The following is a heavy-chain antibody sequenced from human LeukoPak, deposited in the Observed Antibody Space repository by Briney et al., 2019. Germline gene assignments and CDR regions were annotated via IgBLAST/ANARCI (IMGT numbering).Heavy chain of an antibody. V-gene: IGHV3-15*01. J-gene: IGHJ4*02. Sequence: GGSLRLSCAASGFTFSDAWMNWVRQAPGKGLEWVGRIKSKYHGGTADYAAPVKGRFTISRDDSRDTLYLQMNSLKSADTAVYFCATGVAADAHEGYWGLGTFVTVSS. CDR2: IKSKYHGGTA. CDR3: ATGVAADAHEGY. D-gene: IGHD3-10*01. CDR1: GFTFSDAW.